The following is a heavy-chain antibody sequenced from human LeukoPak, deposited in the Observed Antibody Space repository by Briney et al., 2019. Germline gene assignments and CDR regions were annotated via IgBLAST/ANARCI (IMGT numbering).Heavy chain of an antibody. CDR3: AKSMGIYYYDSSGYYKGRDYCYYYMDV. CDR2: IIPIFGTA. D-gene: IGHD3-22*01. V-gene: IGHV1-69*13. J-gene: IGHJ6*03. Sequence: GASVKVSCKASGGTFSSYAISWVRQAPGQGLEWMGGIIPIFGTANYAQKFQGRVTITADESTSTAYMELSSLRSEDTAVYYCAKSMGIYYYDSSGYYKGRDYCYYYMDVWGKGTTVTISS. CDR1: GGTFSSYA.